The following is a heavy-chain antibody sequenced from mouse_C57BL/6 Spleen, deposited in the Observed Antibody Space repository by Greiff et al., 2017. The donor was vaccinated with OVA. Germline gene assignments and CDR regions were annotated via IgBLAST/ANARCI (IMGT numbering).Heavy chain of an antibody. V-gene: IGHV1-82*01. J-gene: IGHJ2*01. CDR1: GYAFSSSW. CDR2: IYPGDGDT. D-gene: IGHD1-1*01. Sequence: QVQLKESGPELVKPGASVKISCKASGYAFSSSWMNWVKQRPGKGLEWIGRIYPGDGDTNYNGKFKGKATLTADKSSSTAYMQLSSLTSEDSAVYFCAYYGSSYDYFDYWGQGTTLTVSS. CDR3: AYYGSSYDYFDY.